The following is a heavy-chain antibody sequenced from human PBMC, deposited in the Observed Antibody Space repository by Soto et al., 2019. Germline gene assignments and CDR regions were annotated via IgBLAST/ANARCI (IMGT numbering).Heavy chain of an antibody. CDR3: VRSREGYNLVADY. V-gene: IGHV3-74*01. CDR1: GFTFSGYC. J-gene: IGHJ4*02. D-gene: IGHD5-12*01. CDR2: INGDGTTT. Sequence: EAQLVESGGGLVQPGGSLRLSCAASGFTFSGYCMHWVRQAPERGLVWVSRINGDGTTTHYADSVKGRFTISRDNAKNTLYLQMNSLRAEDTAVYSCVRSREGYNLVADYWGQGTRVTGSS.